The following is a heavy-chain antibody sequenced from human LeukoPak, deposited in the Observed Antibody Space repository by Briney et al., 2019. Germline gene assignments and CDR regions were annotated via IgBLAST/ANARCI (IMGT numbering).Heavy chain of an antibody. J-gene: IGHJ3*02. D-gene: IGHD3-22*01. Sequence: SETLSLTCTVSGGSISSYYWSWIRQPPGKGLEWIGYIYYSGSTNYNPSLKSRVTISVDTSKNQLSLKLSSVTAADTAVYYCANYDSSGYDAFDIWGQGTMVTVSS. CDR1: GGSISSYY. CDR2: IYYSGST. CDR3: ANYDSSGYDAFDI. V-gene: IGHV4-59*01.